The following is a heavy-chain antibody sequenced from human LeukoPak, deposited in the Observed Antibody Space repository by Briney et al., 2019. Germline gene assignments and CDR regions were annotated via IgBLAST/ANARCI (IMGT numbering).Heavy chain of an antibody. D-gene: IGHD5/OR15-5a*01. V-gene: IGHV3-30-3*01. J-gene: IGHJ6*03. CDR1: GFSFNSYA. CDR3: ARGGSNTVWYYYMDV. CDR2: ISYDGSKK. Sequence: AGSLRLSCAASGFSFNSYAMHWVRQAPGKGLEWVAVISYDGSKKYHADSVKGRFTISRDNFKNTAYLQMNSLRVEDTAVYYCARGGSNTVWYYYMDVWGKGTTVTVSS.